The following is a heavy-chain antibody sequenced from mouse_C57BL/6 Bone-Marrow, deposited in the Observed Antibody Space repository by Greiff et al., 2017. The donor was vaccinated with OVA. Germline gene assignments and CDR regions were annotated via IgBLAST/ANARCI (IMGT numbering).Heavy chain of an antibody. CDR1: GYAFSSSW. CDR2: IYPGDGDT. Sequence: QVQLQQSGPELVKPGASVKISCKASGYAFSSSWMNWVKQRPGKGLEWIGRIYPGDGDTNYNGKFKGKATLTADKSSSTAYMQLSSLTSEDSAVYFCARLDCYFDVWGTGTTVTVSS. J-gene: IGHJ1*03. V-gene: IGHV1-82*01. CDR3: ARLDCYFDV.